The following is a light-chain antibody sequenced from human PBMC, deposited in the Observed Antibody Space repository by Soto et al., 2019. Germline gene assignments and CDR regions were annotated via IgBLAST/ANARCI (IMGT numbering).Light chain of an antibody. J-gene: IGKJ5*01. CDR2: GAS. Sequence: EVLMTQSPATLSVSPGDRATLSCRASQSINSNLAWYQQQPGQAPRLLIYGASTRATAVPDRFSGSGSGADFTLTISSLEPEDFAVYYCQQRSSWPITFGQGTRLEIK. V-gene: IGKV3-15*01. CDR1: QSINSN. CDR3: QQRSSWPIT.